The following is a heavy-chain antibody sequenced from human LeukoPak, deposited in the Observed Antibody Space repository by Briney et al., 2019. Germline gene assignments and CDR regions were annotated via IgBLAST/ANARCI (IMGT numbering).Heavy chain of an antibody. V-gene: IGHV6-1*01. J-gene: IGHJ4*02. D-gene: IGHD6-19*01. Sequence: SQTLSLTFAISGDSVSINSAAWNWLRQSPARGLEWLGRTYYRSKWYNDYAVTGKSRITINPDTSKNQFSLQLNSVTPEDTAVYYCARAPGQWLAYFDYWGQGTLVTVSS. CDR3: ARAPGQWLAYFDY. CDR2: TYYRSKWYN. CDR1: GDSVSINSAA.